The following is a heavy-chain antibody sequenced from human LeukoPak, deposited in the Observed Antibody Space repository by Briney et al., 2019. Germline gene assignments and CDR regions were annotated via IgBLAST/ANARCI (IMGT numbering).Heavy chain of an antibody. J-gene: IGHJ4*02. Sequence: GGSLRLSCTSSTFTLGSYWMHWVRQVPGEGLVWVARMNSDGSGTNYAGSVKGRFTISRDNAKNTLYLQMNGLRAEDTAMYYCARGGAGYFFDFWDQGTLVTVSS. CDR1: TFTLGSYW. CDR2: MNSDGSGT. V-gene: IGHV3-74*01. D-gene: IGHD5-12*01. CDR3: ARGGAGYFFDF.